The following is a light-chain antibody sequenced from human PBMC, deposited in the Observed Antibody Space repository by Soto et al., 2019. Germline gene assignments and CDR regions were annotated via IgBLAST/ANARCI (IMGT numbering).Light chain of an antibody. V-gene: IGLV2-8*01. CDR1: RNDIGAYEF. Sequence: QSALTQPPSASGSPGQSVTISCTGTRNDIGAYEFVSWYQHHPGKAPKLIIYEVVQRPSGVPDRFSGSKSGNTASLTVSGLQDADEADYYCKSYAGSNTYVFATRTKVTV. J-gene: IGLJ1*01. CDR2: EVV. CDR3: KSYAGSNTYV.